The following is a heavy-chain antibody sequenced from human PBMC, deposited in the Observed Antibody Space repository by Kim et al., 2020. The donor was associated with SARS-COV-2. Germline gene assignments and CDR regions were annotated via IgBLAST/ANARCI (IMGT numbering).Heavy chain of an antibody. J-gene: IGHJ4*02. CDR1: GFTFTNNW. CDR3: ARDRRYSLDY. CDR2: INEDGSET. Sequence: GGSLRLSCAASGFTFTNNWMSWVRQAPGKGLEWVAKINEDGSETYYVNSVEGRFTISRDNAKNSLYLQMDSLRVDDTAIYYCARDRRYSLDYWGQGTRSPSPQ. D-gene: IGHD1-1*01. V-gene: IGHV3-7*01.